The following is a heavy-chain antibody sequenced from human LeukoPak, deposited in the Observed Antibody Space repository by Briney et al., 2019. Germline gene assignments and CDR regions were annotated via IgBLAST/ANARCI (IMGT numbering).Heavy chain of an antibody. D-gene: IGHD3-22*01. CDR1: GDSVSGNSGA. J-gene: IGHJ4*02. Sequence: SQTLSLTCALSGDSVSGNSGARRWIRQSPSRGLEWLGRTYYRSKWYNDYAVSVKSRITINPDTSNNQYSLQLNSVTPKDTAEYYCAREGAYYYGSGYLYLFDYWGQGTLVTVSS. CDR3: AREGAYYYGSGYLYLFDY. V-gene: IGHV6-1*01. CDR2: TYYRSKWYN.